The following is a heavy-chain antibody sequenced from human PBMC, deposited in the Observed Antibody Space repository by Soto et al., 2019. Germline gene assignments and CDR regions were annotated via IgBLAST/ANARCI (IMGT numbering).Heavy chain of an antibody. CDR2: IYRTGST. Sequence: SETLSLTCAVSGGSFTSNNWWTWVRQPPGQGLEWIGEIYRTGSTNYNPSLKNRVTISLDKSENQFSLKVTSLTAADTAVYYCASRDPGTSVDYWGQGTLVTVSS. D-gene: IGHD1-7*01. V-gene: IGHV4-4*02. J-gene: IGHJ4*02. CDR1: GGSFTSNNW. CDR3: ASRDPGTSVDY.